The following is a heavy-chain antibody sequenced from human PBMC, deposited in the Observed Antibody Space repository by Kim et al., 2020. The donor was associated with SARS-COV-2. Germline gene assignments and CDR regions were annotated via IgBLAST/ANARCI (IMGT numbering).Heavy chain of an antibody. CDR2: ISGHTGNT. V-gene: IGHV1-18*01. Sequence: ASVKVSCKASDYTFTSFGVTWVRQAPGQGLEWVGWISGHTGNTKYAQNVQGRAILTTDTSTKTAYLELRSQRHDDTAVYYCARDRHYGDYFFDFWGQGTLVTVSS. J-gene: IGHJ4*02. CDR1: DYTFTSFG. D-gene: IGHD4-17*01. CDR3: ARDRHYGDYFFDF.